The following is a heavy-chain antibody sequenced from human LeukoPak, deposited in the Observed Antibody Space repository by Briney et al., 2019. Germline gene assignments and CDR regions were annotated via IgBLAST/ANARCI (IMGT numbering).Heavy chain of an antibody. CDR1: GFTVSSNY. J-gene: IGHJ4*02. CDR3: ARSSMGSGYYQFDY. CDR2: IYSGGST. Sequence: SGGSLRLSCAASGFTVSSNYMSWVRQAPGKGLEWVSVIYSGGSTYYADSVKGRFTISRDNSKNTLYLQMNSLRAEDTAVYYCARSSMGSGYYQFDYWGQGTLVTVFS. D-gene: IGHD3-3*01. V-gene: IGHV3-53*01.